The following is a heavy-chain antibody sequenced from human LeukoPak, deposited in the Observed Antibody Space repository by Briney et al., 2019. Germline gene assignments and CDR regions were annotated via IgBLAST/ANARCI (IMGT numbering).Heavy chain of an antibody. V-gene: IGHV3-23*01. CDR3: AKGYVGAYGLDH. D-gene: IGHD3-16*01. Sequence: GGSLRLSCAASGFTFSSYAMSWVRQAPGKGLEWVSAISGSGGSTYYADSVKGRFTISRDNSKNTLYLQMNSLRAENTAVYYCAKGYVGAYGLDHGGQGTLVTVSS. J-gene: IGHJ4*02. CDR2: ISGSGGST. CDR1: GFTFSSYA.